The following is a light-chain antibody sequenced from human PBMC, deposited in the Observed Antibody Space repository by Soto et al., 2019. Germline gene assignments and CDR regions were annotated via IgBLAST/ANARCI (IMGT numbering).Light chain of an antibody. CDR2: AAS. V-gene: IGKV1-9*01. CDR3: QQLNSYPRT. J-gene: IGKJ1*01. Sequence: DIQLTQSPSFLSASVGDRVTITCRASQGISSYLAWYQQKPGKDPKLLIYAASTLQSGVPSRFSGSGSGTEFTLTISSLQPEDFATYYCQQLNSYPRTFGQGTKVVIK. CDR1: QGISSY.